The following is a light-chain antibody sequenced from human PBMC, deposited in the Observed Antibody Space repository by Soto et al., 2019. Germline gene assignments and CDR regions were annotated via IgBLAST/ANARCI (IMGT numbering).Light chain of an antibody. CDR3: YSYTSSSTWV. Sequence: QSAPTQPASVSGSPGQSIAISCTGTISDVGGYNYVSWYQQHPGKAPKLIIYEVSNRPSGVSNRFSGSKSDNTASLTISGLQAEDEADYYCYSYTSSSTWVFGGGTKVTVL. CDR1: ISDVGGYNY. J-gene: IGLJ3*02. V-gene: IGLV2-14*01. CDR2: EVS.